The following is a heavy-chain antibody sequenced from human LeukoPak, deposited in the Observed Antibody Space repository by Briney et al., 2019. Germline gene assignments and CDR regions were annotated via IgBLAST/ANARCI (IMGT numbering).Heavy chain of an antibody. CDR2: INPNSGGT. J-gene: IGHJ3*01. CDR3: TKPQPGAFEV. V-gene: IGHV1-2*02. D-gene: IGHD2-2*01. CDR1: GYTFTGYY. Sequence: EASVKVSCKASGYTFTGYYMHWVRQAPGQGLEWMGWINPNSGGTNYAQKFQGRVTMTRDTSISTAYMELNSLRSDDTALYYCTKPQPGAFEVWGQGTMVTVSS.